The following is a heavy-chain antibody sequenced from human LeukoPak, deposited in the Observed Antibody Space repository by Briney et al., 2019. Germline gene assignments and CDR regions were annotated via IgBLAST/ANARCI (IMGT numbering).Heavy chain of an antibody. V-gene: IGHV4-4*02. D-gene: IGHD5-24*01. J-gene: IGHJ4*02. CDR1: SGSISSSTW. CDR2: INHSGST. Sequence: SETLSLTCAVSSGSISSSTWWSWVRQPPGKGLEWIGEINHSGSTHYTLSLKSQVTISVDTSDNKFSLKMISVTAADAAVYYCALGYNDIWELWGRGTLVTVSS. CDR3: ALGYNDIWEL.